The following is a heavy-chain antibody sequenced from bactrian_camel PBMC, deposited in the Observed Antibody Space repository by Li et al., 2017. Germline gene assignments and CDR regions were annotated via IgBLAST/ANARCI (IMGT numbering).Heavy chain of an antibody. D-gene: IGHD2*01. Sequence: QLVESGGGSVQPGGSLRLSCAASGFTVSNYWMYWVRQAPGKGLEWVSSIDDGGNRYYADSVKGRFTISRDTARNTVSLQMNSLKPEDTAVYYSMSGEYCSGGYCLRIWGQGTQVTVS. CDR2: IDDGGNR. CDR3: MSGEYCSGGYCLRI. CDR1: GFTVSNYW. J-gene: IGHJ4*01. V-gene: IGHV3S25*01.